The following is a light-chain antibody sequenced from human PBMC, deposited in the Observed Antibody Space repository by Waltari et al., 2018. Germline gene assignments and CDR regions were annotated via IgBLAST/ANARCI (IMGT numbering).Light chain of an antibody. Sequence: VVTQSPLSLPVTPGEPASIACRSSLNLLQSNGYRYLDWYVQKPGQSPQLLFYLATYRASGVPDRFTATASGTDFTLKISSVEAEDVGIYYCMQALQTPRTFGQGTKVEIK. J-gene: IGKJ1*01. CDR1: LNLLQSNGYRY. CDR2: LAT. V-gene: IGKV2-28*01. CDR3: MQALQTPRT.